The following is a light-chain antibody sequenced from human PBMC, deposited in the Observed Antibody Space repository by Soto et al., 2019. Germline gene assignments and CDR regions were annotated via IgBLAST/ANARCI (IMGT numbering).Light chain of an antibody. CDR3: QRYGTSGT. J-gene: IGKJ1*01. Sequence: IVMTQSPATLSVSPGERPTLPCRASQIVIMNLGRYQQKPGQAPRLLIYGASARATGIPARFSGSGSGTDLTLTISRLEPEDFAVYYCQRYGTSGTFGQGTKVDIK. CDR2: GAS. CDR1: QIVIMN. V-gene: IGKV3-15*01.